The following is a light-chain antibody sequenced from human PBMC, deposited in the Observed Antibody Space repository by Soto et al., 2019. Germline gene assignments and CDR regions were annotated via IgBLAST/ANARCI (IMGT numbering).Light chain of an antibody. CDR1: QTISAGY. V-gene: IGKV3-20*01. CDR2: GAS. Sequence: EVVLTQSPDTLSLSPGERATLSCRASQTISAGYLAWYQQKHGQAPRLLIYGASTRATGIPDRFRGSGSGAHFTQTISRLAPEDFAVYYCQQDGNSPWTCGQGTTVEIK. CDR3: QQDGNSPWT. J-gene: IGKJ1*01.